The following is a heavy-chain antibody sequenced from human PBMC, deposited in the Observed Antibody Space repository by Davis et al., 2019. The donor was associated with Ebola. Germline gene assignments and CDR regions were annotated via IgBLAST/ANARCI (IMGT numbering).Heavy chain of an antibody. CDR3: ASLRRTITGMDDSFDI. CDR2: IYTGDSDT. J-gene: IGHJ3*02. D-gene: IGHD7-27*01. V-gene: IGHV5-51*01. Sequence: PGGSLRLSCKASGNSFASHWIGWVRQMPGKGLEWMGIIYTGDSDTRYSPSFRGQVTISADKSTKTAFLQWSSLKASDTGIYYCASLRRTITGMDDSFDIWGQGTMVTVSS. CDR1: GNSFASHW.